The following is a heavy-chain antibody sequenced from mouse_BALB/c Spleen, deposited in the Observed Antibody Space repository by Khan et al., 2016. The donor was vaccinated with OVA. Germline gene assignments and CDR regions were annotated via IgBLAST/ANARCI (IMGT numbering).Heavy chain of an antibody. Sequence: DLVKPGASVKLSCKASGYTFTSYWINWIKQRPGQGLECIGRIAPGSGSTYYNEMFKGPATLTVDPSSSTAYIQLSSLSSEDSAVYCCARSNYYGSSLYAIDYWGQGTSVTVSS. CDR1: GYTFTSYW. J-gene: IGHJ4*01. D-gene: IGHD1-1*01. CDR3: ARSNYYGSSLYAIDY. CDR2: IAPGSGST. V-gene: IGHV1S41*01.